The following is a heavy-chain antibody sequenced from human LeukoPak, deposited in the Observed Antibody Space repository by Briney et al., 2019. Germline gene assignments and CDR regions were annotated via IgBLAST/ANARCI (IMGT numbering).Heavy chain of an antibody. CDR2: IYHSGST. CDR1: GGSISSGGYY. CDR3: ARVPTGLIVVVPWFFDY. Sequence: SETLSLTCTVSGGSISSGGYYWSWIRQPPGKGLEWIGYIYHSGSTYYNPSLKSRITISVDTSKNQFSLKLSSVTAADTAVYYCARVPTGLIVVVPWFFDYWGQGILVTVSS. J-gene: IGHJ4*02. D-gene: IGHD3-22*01. V-gene: IGHV4-30-2*01.